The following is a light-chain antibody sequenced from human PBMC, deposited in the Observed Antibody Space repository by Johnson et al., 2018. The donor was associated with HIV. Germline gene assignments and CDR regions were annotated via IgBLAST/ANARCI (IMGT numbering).Light chain of an antibody. CDR3: GTWDTRLRMCF. V-gene: IGLV1-51*01. Sequence: QAVLTQPPSVSAAPGQKVAISCSGSSSNIGNNYVSWYQQVPGTAPKLLIYNNHRRPTGIPDRFSGSKSGSLASLGITGLQTGDCAGYHCGTWDTRLRMCFLGTGTKVTFL. J-gene: IGLJ1*01. CDR2: NNH. CDR1: SSNIGNNY.